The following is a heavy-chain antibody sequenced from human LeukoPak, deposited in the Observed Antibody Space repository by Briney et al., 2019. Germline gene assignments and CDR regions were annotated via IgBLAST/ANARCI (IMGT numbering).Heavy chain of an antibody. Sequence: GGSLRLSCAASGFTFSTYSMHWVRQAPGKGLEWVSFISSTSNDMTYADSVEGRFAISRDNAKNSLYLQMDSLRTEDTAVYYCAKDGAMPNWERGYFDSWGQGTLVTVSS. CDR1: GFTFSTYS. CDR3: AKDGAMPNWERGYFDS. D-gene: IGHD3-16*01. CDR2: ISSTSNDM. V-gene: IGHV3-21*03. J-gene: IGHJ4*02.